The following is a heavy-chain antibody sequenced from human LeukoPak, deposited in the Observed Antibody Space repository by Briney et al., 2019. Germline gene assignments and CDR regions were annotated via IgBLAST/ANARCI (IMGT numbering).Heavy chain of an antibody. V-gene: IGHV3-23*01. D-gene: IGHD3-22*01. Sequence: GGSLRLSCAASGFTFSSYAMSWVRQAPGEGLEWVSAISGSGGSTYYADSVKGRFTISRDNSKNTLYLQMNSLRAEDTAVYYCAKYGDYYDSWNDYWGQGTLVTVSS. J-gene: IGHJ4*02. CDR2: ISGSGGST. CDR3: AKYGDYYDSWNDY. CDR1: GFTFSSYA.